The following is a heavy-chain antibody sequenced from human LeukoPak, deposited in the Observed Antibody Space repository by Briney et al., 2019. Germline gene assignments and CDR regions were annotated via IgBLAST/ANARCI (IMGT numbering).Heavy chain of an antibody. CDR2: ISYDGGDK. CDR1: GFTFSSYP. CDR3: AKDISSGLDAFDI. D-gene: IGHD2-15*01. V-gene: IGHV3-30-3*01. Sequence: GGSLRLSCAASGFTFSSYPMHWVRQAPGEGLEWVAAISYDGGDKYYADSVRGRFTISRDNSKNSLYLQMNSLRAEDMALYYCAKDISSGLDAFDIWGQGTMVTVSS. J-gene: IGHJ3*02.